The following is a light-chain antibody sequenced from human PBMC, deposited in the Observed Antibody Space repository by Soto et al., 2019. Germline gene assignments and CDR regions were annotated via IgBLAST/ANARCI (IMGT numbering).Light chain of an antibody. CDR1: QSISSY. V-gene: IGKV1-39*01. J-gene: IGKJ1*01. CDR2: AAS. CDR3: PQSYSTPPWT. Sequence: DIRMTQSPSSLSASVGDRVTITCRASQSISSYLNWYQQKPGKAPKLLIYAASSLQSGVPSRFSGSGSGTDFTLTISSLQPEDFATYYCPQSYSTPPWTFGQGTKV.